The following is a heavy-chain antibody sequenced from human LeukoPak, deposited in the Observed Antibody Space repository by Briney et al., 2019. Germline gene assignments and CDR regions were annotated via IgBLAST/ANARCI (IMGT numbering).Heavy chain of an antibody. Sequence: GGSLRLSCAASGFTFDDYAMHWVRQAPGKGLEWVSGISWNSGSIGYADSVKGRFTISRDNAKNSLYLQMNSLRAEDMALYYCAKGYCSSTSCPSDYWGQGTPVTVSS. CDR3: AKGYCSSTSCPSDY. J-gene: IGHJ4*02. CDR1: GFTFDDYA. CDR2: ISWNSGSI. D-gene: IGHD2-2*01. V-gene: IGHV3-9*03.